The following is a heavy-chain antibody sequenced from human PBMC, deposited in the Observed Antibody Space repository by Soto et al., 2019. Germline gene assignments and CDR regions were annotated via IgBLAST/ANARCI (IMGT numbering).Heavy chain of an antibody. D-gene: IGHD4-17*01. J-gene: IGHJ4*02. Sequence: QVKLVQSGAEVEKPGASVKVSCKASGYTFTGYYMHWVRQAPGQDLEWMGWINPNSGGTNYVQKFQGWVTMTRDTSITTAYMELSRLRSDDTAVYYCAIDYGDYPYWGQGTLVTVSS. CDR2: INPNSGGT. V-gene: IGHV1-2*04. CDR1: GYTFTGYY. CDR3: AIDYGDYPY.